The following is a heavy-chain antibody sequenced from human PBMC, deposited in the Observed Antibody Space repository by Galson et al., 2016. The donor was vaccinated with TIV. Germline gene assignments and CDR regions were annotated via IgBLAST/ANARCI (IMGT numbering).Heavy chain of an antibody. Sequence: SLRLSCAASGFTFSNYAMHWVRQAPGQGLEWVAIISDDGDNKYYADSLEGRFTISRDNTKNTVYLQMNSLRSEDTAMYYCARSLRYYDFWSGYSWGQGTLVTVS. J-gene: IGHJ5*02. CDR3: ARSLRYYDFWSGYS. CDR1: GFTFSNYA. V-gene: IGHV3-30-3*01. CDR2: ISDDGDNK. D-gene: IGHD3-3*01.